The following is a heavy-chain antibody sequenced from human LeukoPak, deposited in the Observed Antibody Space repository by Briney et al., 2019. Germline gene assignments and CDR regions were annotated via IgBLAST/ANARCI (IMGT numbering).Heavy chain of an antibody. CDR3: ARGVSYYYDNSGHPGWYFDL. CDR1: GFTFNYYD. V-gene: IGHV3-13*01. D-gene: IGHD3-22*01. J-gene: IGHJ2*01. Sequence: GGSLRLSCAVSGFTFNYYDMHWVRQAPGKRLEWVSAIRTSGDTHYPDSVKGRFAMSREDAKTSVHLQMNTLRAGDTAVYYCARGVSYYYDNSGHPGWYFDLWGRGTLVTVSS. CDR2: IRTSGDT.